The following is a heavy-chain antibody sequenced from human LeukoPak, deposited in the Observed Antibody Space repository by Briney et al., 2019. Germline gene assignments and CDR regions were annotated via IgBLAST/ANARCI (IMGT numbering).Heavy chain of an antibody. J-gene: IGHJ5*02. D-gene: IGHD3-22*01. CDR3: AQDRPNYHESNGHYYERDGDH. Sequence: GGSLRLSCAASGFTFNIYAMSWVRLAPGKGLQWVASMCGSAGCTFYTDSVKGRFTISRDNSNNTLYLEMNSLRAEDTAIYYCAQDRPNYHESNGHYYERDGDHWGQGTLVTVSS. V-gene: IGHV3-23*01. CDR2: MCGSAGCT. CDR1: GFTFNIYA.